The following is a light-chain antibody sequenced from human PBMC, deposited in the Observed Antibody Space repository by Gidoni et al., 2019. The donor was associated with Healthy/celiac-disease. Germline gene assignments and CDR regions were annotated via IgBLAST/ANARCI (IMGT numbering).Light chain of an antibody. Sequence: DIQMTQSPSSLSASVGDRVTITCRASQSISSYLNWYQQKPGKAPKLLIYAASSLQSGVPSRFSGSGSGTDFTLTISSLQPEDFATYYCQQSYSTPSDTFXQXTKLXIK. J-gene: IGKJ2*01. V-gene: IGKV1-39*01. CDR3: QQSYSTPSDT. CDR2: AAS. CDR1: QSISSY.